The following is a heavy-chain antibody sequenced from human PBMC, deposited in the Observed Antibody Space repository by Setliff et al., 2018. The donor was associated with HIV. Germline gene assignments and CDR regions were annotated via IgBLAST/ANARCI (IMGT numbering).Heavy chain of an antibody. J-gene: IGHJ6*03. CDR3: ARGHMLITYYYYYYMDV. V-gene: IGHV4-59*01. CDR1: GGSISSYY. CDR2: IYYSGST. Sequence: SETLSLTCTVSGGSISSYYWSWIRQPPGKGLEWIGYIYYSGSTNYNPSHKSRVTISVDTSKNQFSLKLSSVTAADTAVYYCARGHMLITYYYYYYMDVWGKGTTVTVSS. D-gene: IGHD3-10*02.